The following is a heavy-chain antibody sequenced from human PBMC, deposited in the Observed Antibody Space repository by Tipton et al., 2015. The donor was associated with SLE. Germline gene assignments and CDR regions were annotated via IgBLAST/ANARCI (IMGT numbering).Heavy chain of an antibody. J-gene: IGHJ4*02. V-gene: IGHV3-30*04. CDR1: GFTFGNFA. D-gene: IGHD1-1*01. CDR3: AKEREMGLNDSPIDY. Sequence: SLRLSCAASGFTFGNFAMHWVRQAPGKGLEWVAVISYDGTNKYYADSVKGRYTISRDNSKNTLYLQMNSLRAEDTAVYYCAKEREMGLNDSPIDYWGQGTLVTVSS. CDR2: ISYDGTNK.